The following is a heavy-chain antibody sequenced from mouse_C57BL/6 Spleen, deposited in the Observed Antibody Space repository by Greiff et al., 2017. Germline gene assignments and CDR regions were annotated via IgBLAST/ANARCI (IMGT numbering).Heavy chain of an antibody. Sequence: QVQLQQSGPELVKPGASVKISCKASGYAFSSSWMNWVKQRPGKGLEWIGRIYPGDGDTNYNGKFKGKATLTADKSSSTAYMQLSSLTSEDSAVYCCARSRYSNSYFDYWGQGTTLTVSS. CDR3: ARSRYSNSYFDY. V-gene: IGHV1-82*01. D-gene: IGHD2-5*01. J-gene: IGHJ2*01. CDR1: GYAFSSSW. CDR2: IYPGDGDT.